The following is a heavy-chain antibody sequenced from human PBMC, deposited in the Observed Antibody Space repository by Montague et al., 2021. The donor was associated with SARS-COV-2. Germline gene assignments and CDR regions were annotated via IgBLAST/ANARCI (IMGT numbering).Heavy chain of an antibody. Sequence: SETLSLTCTVSGGSVISDTYFWSWIRQPPGKGLEWIAYIYDSDTTNNNPSFWSRVSMSSDRSKNRFSLKLTSVTPADTAVYYCARAANILSSFYSHRFEYWGQGILVTVSS. J-gene: IGHJ4*02. D-gene: IGHD3-9*01. CDR2: IYDSDTT. CDR3: ARAANILSSFYSHRFEY. CDR1: GGSVISDTYF. V-gene: IGHV4-61*01.